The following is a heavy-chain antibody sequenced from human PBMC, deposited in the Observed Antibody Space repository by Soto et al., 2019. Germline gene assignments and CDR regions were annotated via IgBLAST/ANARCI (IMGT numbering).Heavy chain of an antibody. V-gene: IGHV3-23*01. Sequence: EVQLLESGGGLVQPGGSLRLSCAASGFTFSSYAMSWVRQAPGKGLEWVSTISGSGGYTYYADSVKGRFTISRDKSKNTLYLQMNSLRAEDTAVYYCATDRQSVSYDGGDYWGQGTQVTVSS. J-gene: IGHJ4*02. CDR2: ISGSGGYT. D-gene: IGHD1-26*01. CDR1: GFTFSSYA. CDR3: ATDRQSVSYDGGDY.